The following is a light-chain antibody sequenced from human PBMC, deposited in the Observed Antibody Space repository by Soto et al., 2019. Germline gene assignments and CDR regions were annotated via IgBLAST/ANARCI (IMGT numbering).Light chain of an antibody. CDR2: DVS. CDR1: SSDVGSYNY. CDR3: SSYTTSSTHVV. J-gene: IGLJ2*01. Sequence: QSVLTQPASVSGSPGQSITISCTGTSSDVGSYNYVSWYQQYPGKAPKIMIYDVSNRPSGVSYRFSGSKSGNTASLTISGLQAEYEADYYCSSYTTSSTHVVFGGGTKVTLL. V-gene: IGLV2-14*01.